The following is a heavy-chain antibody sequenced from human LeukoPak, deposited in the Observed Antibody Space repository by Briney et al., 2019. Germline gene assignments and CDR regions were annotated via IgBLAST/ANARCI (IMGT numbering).Heavy chain of an antibody. D-gene: IGHD3-22*01. CDR3: ARDLRYYDPSSYP. Sequence: ASVKVSCKASGYTFINYGISWVRQAPGQGLEWVGWISAHNSNTTYAQKLQGRVTMTTDTSTSTAYMELRSLRSDDTAVYYRARDLRYYDPSSYPWGQGTLVTVSS. CDR2: ISAHNSNT. J-gene: IGHJ5*02. CDR1: GYTFINYG. V-gene: IGHV1-18*01.